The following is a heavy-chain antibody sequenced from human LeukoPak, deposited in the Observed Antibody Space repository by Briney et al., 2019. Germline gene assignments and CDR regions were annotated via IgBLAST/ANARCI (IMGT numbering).Heavy chain of an antibody. Sequence: GASLKISCKGSGYSFTSYWIGWVRQMPGKGMEWMGVIYPGDSDTRYSPSFQGQVTISADKSISTAYLQWSSLKASDTAMYYCARVEEASNYYDSSGYNWFDPWGQGTLVTVSS. D-gene: IGHD3-22*01. V-gene: IGHV5-51*01. CDR1: GYSFTSYW. CDR3: ARVEEASNYYDSSGYNWFDP. J-gene: IGHJ5*02. CDR2: IYPGDSDT.